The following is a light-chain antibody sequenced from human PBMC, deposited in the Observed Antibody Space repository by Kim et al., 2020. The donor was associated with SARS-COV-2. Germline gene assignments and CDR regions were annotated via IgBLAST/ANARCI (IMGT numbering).Light chain of an antibody. V-gene: IGKV1-5*03. CDR1: QSIDSR. Sequence: ASVGDRVTITCRASQSIDSRLAWFQQKPGKAPKLLISKASRLESGVPSRFSGSGYGTEFTLTISSLQPDDPATYYCQRYNTYSKTFGQGTKVDIE. J-gene: IGKJ1*01. CDR3: QRYNTYSKT. CDR2: KAS.